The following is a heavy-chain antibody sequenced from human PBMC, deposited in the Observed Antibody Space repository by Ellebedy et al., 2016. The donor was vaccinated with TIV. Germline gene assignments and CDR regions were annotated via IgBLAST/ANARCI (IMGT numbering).Heavy chain of an antibody. CDR1: GFSLNSYW. V-gene: IGHV3-74*01. CDR3: ATGYIDAYEY. J-gene: IGHJ4*02. Sequence: GESLKISCVVSGFSLNSYWMHWVRQAPGKGLVWVSRIKNDGSTIYADSVKGRFTISRDNAKNTLYLQMNSLTVEDTALYYCATGYIDAYEYWGQGSLVTVSS. CDR2: IKNDGST. D-gene: IGHD3-16*01.